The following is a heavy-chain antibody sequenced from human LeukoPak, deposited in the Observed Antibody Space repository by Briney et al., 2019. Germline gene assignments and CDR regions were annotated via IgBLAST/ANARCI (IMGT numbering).Heavy chain of an antibody. CDR1: GGSISSGGYS. CDR2: VYYSGST. D-gene: IGHD3-22*01. J-gene: IGHJ3*02. Sequence: SQTLSLTCAVSGGSISSGGYSWSWIRQPPGKGLEWIGYVYYSGSTNYNPSLKSRVTISVDTSKNQFSLKLSSVTAADTAVYYCARSVYYDSSGFIGDAFDIWGQGTMVTVSS. V-gene: IGHV4-61*08. CDR3: ARSVYYDSSGFIGDAFDI.